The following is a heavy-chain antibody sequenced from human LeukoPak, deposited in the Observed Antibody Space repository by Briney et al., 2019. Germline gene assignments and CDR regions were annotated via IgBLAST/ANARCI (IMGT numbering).Heavy chain of an antibody. CDR1: GYSISSGYY. CDR2: IYHSGST. J-gene: IGHJ4*02. Sequence: SETLSLTCAVSGYSISSGYYWGWIRQRPGKGLEWIGSIYHSGSTYYNPSLKSRVTISVDTSKNQFSLKLSSVTAADTAVYYCARRSFLDYWGQGTLVTVSS. D-gene: IGHD2/OR15-2a*01. V-gene: IGHV4-38-2*01. CDR3: ARRSFLDY.